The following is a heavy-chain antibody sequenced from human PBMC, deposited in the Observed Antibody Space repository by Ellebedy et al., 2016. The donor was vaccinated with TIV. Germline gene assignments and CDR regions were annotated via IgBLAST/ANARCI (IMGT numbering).Heavy chain of an antibody. CDR3: ARISYHGGNSRYFDY. D-gene: IGHD4-23*01. CDR1: GYSFTSYW. V-gene: IGHV5-51*01. Sequence: GESLKISCKGSGYSFTSYWIGWVRQMPGKGLEWMGIIYPGDSDTRYSPSFQGQVTISADKSISTAYLQWSSLKASDTAMYYCARISYHGGNSRYFDYWGQGTLVTVSS. CDR2: IYPGDSDT. J-gene: IGHJ4*02.